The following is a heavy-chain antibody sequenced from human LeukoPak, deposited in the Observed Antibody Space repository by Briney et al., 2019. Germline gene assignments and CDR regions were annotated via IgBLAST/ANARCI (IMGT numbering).Heavy chain of an antibody. V-gene: IGHV1-46*01. CDR2: INPSGCNT. CDR3: ARAEDFLTGYARIYYGMDV. CDR1: GYTFTNYY. Sequence: ASVTVSCRASGYTFTNYYMHWVRQAPGQGFEWMGMINPSGCNTSYAQKFQGRVTMTRDTYTSTVYMELSSLRSADTAVYYCARAEDFLTGYARIYYGMDVWGQGTTVTVSS. J-gene: IGHJ6*02. D-gene: IGHD3-9*01.